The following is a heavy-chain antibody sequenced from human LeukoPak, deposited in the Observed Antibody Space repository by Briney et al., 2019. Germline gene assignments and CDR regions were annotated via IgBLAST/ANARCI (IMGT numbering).Heavy chain of an antibody. CDR3: ATLPWELHAFDI. D-gene: IGHD1-26*01. V-gene: IGHV1-24*01. CDR1: GHTLTELS. CDR2: FDPEDGET. Sequence: ASVKVSCKVSGHTLTELSMHWVRQAPGKGLEWMGGFDPEDGETIYAQKFQGRVTMTEDTSTDTAYMELSSLRSEDTAVYYCATLPWELHAFDIWGQGTMVTVSS. J-gene: IGHJ3*02.